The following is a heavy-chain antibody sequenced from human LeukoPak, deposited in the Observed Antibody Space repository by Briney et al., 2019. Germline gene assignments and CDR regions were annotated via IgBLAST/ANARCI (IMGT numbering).Heavy chain of an antibody. V-gene: IGHV4-59*01. D-gene: IGHD3-10*01. J-gene: IGHJ2*01. CDR3: AREYYFDIGL. Sequence: PSETLSLTCTVSGGSISSYYWSWIRQPPGKGLEWIGYIYYSGSTNYNPSLKSRVTISVDTSKNQFSLKLSSVTAADTAVYYCAREYYFDIGLWGRGTLVTVSS. CDR1: GGSISSYY. CDR2: IYYSGST.